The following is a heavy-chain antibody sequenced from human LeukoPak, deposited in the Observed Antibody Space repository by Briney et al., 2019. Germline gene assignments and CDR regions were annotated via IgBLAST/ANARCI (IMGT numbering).Heavy chain of an antibody. CDR3: AREGFILPPFDP. J-gene: IGHJ5*02. Sequence: SVKVSCKASGGTFSSYAISWVRQAPGQGLEWMGRIIPILGIANYAQKFQGRVTITADKSTSTAYMELSSLRSEDTAVYYCAREGFILPPFDPWGKGTRVTVSS. CDR2: IIPILGIA. V-gene: IGHV1-69*04. CDR1: GGTFSSYA. D-gene: IGHD2-21*01.